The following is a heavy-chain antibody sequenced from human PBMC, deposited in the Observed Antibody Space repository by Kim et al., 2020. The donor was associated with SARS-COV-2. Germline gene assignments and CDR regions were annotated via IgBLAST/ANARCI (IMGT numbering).Heavy chain of an antibody. CDR1: GFTFSSYG. D-gene: IGHD5-12*01. Sequence: GGSLRLSCAASGFTFSSYGMHWVRQAPGKGLEWVAVISYDGSNKYYADSVKGRFTISRDNSKNTLYLQMNSLRAEDTAVYYCAKDSGYDYAYYYYMDVWG. V-gene: IGHV3-30*18. CDR3: AKDSGYDYAYYYYMDV. CDR2: ISYDGSNK. J-gene: IGHJ6*03.